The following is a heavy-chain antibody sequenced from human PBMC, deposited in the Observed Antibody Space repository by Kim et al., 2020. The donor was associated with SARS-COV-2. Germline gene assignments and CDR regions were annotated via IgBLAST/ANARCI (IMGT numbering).Heavy chain of an antibody. CDR1: GDSVSSGSSN. D-gene: IGHD3-22*01. V-gene: IGHV4-61*01. CDR3: ARGLDYLDNSAYYFDY. J-gene: IGHJ4*02. Sequence: SETLSLTCTVSGDSVSSGSSNWSWVRQPPGKGLEWIGYIYHNGGTNYNPSLKSRVTISIDTSNNRLSLELRSVTAADTAVYYCARGLDYLDNSAYYFDYWGQGTLVTVSS. CDR2: IYHNGGT.